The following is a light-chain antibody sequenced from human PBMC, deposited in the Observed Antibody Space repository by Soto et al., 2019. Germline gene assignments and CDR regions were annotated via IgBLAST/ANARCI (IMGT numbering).Light chain of an antibody. CDR3: QQYGRSRA. CDR1: QSFSSNY. J-gene: IGKJ1*01. V-gene: IGKV3-20*01. Sequence: EIVLTQSPGTLSLSPGERATLSCRASQSFSSNYLAWYQQKPGQAPRLLIYGASSRATGIPDRFSGSGSGTDFTLTISRQEPEDFAVHYYQQYGRSRAFGQGTKVEIK. CDR2: GAS.